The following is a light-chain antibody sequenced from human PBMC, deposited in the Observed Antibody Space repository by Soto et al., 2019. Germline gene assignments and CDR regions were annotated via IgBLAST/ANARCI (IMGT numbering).Light chain of an antibody. J-gene: IGKJ3*01. V-gene: IGKV4-1*01. CDR1: QTVLYSSNNKNY. CDR3: QQYYNSPFT. CDR2: WAS. Sequence: DIVMAQSPESLAVSLGERATINCKSSQTVLYSSNNKNYLSWYQQKPGQPPKLLIYWASTRESGVPDRFSGSGSGTDFPLTISSLQAEDVAVYYCQQYYNSPFTFGPGTKVDIK.